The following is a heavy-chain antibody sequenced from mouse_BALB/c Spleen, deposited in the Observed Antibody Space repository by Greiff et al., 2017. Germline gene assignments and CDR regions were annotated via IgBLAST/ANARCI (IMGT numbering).Heavy chain of an antibody. CDR3: ASNDGYSLFAY. CDR1: GYSITSDYA. V-gene: IGHV3-2*02. Sequence: EVQLVESGPGLVKPSQSLSLTCTVTGYSITSDYAWNWIRQFPGNKLEWMGYISYSGSTSYNPSLKSRISITRDTSKNQFFLQLNSVTTEDTATYYCASNDGYSLFAYWGQGTLVTVSA. J-gene: IGHJ3*01. CDR2: ISYSGST. D-gene: IGHD2-3*01.